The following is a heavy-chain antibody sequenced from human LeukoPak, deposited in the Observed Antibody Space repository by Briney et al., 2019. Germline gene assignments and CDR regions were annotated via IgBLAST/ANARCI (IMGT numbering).Heavy chain of an antibody. CDR3: ARTKTHHDFGRGYYPPNYFDY. CDR2: INHSGST. CDR1: GGSFSGYY. V-gene: IGHV4-34*01. J-gene: IGHJ4*02. Sequence: SETLSLTCAVYGGSFSGYYWSWIRQPPGKGLEWIGEINHSGSTNYNPSLKSRVTISVDTSKNQFSLKLSSVTAADTAVYYCARTKTHHDFGRGYYPPNYFDYWGQGTLVTVSS. D-gene: IGHD3-3*01.